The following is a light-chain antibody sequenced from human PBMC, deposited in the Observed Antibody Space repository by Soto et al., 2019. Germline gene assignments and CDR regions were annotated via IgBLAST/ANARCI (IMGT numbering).Light chain of an antibody. CDR2: DVS. V-gene: IGLV2-14*01. J-gene: IGLJ1*01. CDR1: SSDGGGYNY. Sequence: QSALTQPASVSGSPGQSLTISCTGTSSDGGGYNYVSWYQQHPGKAPKLMIYDVSNRPSGVSNRFSGSKSGNTASLTISGLRAEDEADYYCSSYTSSSTRVFGTGTRSPS. CDR3: SSYTSSSTRV.